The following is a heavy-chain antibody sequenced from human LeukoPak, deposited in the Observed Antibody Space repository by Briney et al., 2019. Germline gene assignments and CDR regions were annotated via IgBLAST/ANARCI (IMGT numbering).Heavy chain of an antibody. V-gene: IGHV4-61*02. CDR3: ASLQEMATYFDY. CDR2: IYTTGTT. J-gene: IGHJ4*02. Sequence: SETLSLTCTLSGDFITSDTYSWSWIRQPAGMQLEWIGRIYTTGTTNYNPSLRSRVTMSIDTSKNQFSLKLSSVTAADTAVYYCASLQEMATYFDYWGQGTLVTVSS. D-gene: IGHD5-24*01. CDR1: GDFITSDTYS.